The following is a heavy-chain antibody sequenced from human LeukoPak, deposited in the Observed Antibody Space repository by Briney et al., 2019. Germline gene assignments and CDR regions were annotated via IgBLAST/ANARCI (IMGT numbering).Heavy chain of an antibody. D-gene: IGHD3-16*01. CDR3: ARSAGSFGTFDI. Sequence: PGGSLRLSCAGSGVTFSDYGTHWVRQAPGKGLEWVAVISYDGDNKYYADSVKGRFTISRDNSKNTLYLQMNSLRAEDTAVYYCARSAGSFGTFDIWGQGTMVTVSS. CDR1: GVTFSDYG. J-gene: IGHJ3*02. V-gene: IGHV3-30*03. CDR2: ISYDGDNK.